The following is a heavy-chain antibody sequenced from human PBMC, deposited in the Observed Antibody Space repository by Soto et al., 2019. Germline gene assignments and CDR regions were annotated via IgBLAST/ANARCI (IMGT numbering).Heavy chain of an antibody. D-gene: IGHD2-15*01. V-gene: IGHV1-2*04. J-gene: IGHJ5*02. CDR1: GYTFTGYY. CDR2: INPNSGGT. Sequence: ASVKGSCKGPGYTFTGYYMHWVRQAPGQGLEWMGWINPNSGGTNYAQKFQGWVTMTRDTSISTAYMELSRLRSDDTAVYYCATSVATQGFDPWGQGTLVTVSS. CDR3: ATSVATQGFDP.